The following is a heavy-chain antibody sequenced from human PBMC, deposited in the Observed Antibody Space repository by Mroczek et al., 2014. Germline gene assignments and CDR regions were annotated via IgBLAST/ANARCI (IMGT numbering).Heavy chain of an antibody. CDR2: IYYSGST. Sequence: QVQLVESGPGLVKPSETLSLTCTVSGGSISSYYWSWIRQPPGKGLEWIGYIYYSGSTNYNPSLKSRVTISVDTSKNQFSLKLSSVTAADTAVYYCARLTTRDDILTGYYRPPRAVGPSQYFDYWGQGTLVTVSS. CDR1: GGSISSYY. D-gene: IGHD3-9*01. CDR3: ARLTTRDDILTGYYRPPRAVGPSQYFDY. V-gene: IGHV4-59*01. J-gene: IGHJ4*02.